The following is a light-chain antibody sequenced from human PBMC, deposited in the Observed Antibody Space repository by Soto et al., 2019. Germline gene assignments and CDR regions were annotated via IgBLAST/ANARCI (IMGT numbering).Light chain of an antibody. CDR2: GAT. CDR3: QQCGSSPWT. Sequence: VITQAPSTRSTSQGYRATLSGRASQTVRDNLGWYQQKPGQPPRLLIYGATTRATGIPDRFSGGGSGTDFTLTISRLEPEDFAVYYCQQCGSSPWTFGQRT. V-gene: IGKV3-20*01. J-gene: IGKJ1*01. CDR1: QTVRDN.